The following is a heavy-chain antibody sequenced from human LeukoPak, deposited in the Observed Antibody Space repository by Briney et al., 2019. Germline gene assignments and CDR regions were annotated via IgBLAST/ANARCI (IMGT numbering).Heavy chain of an antibody. J-gene: IGHJ4*02. CDR3: TRHNYYEDGFDY. V-gene: IGHV3-73*01. CDR1: GFTFSGSA. CDR2: IRSKANSYAT. Sequence: GGSLRLSCAASGFTFSGSAMLWVRQASGKGLEWVGRIRSKANSYATAYAASVKGRFTISRDDSKNTAYLQMNSLKTEDTAVYYCTRHNYYEDGFDYWGQGTPVTVSS. D-gene: IGHD3-22*01.